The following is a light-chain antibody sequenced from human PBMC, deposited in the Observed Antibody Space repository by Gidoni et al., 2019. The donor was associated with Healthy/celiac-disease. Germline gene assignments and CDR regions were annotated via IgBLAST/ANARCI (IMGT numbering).Light chain of an antibody. CDR2: AAS. CDR1: QSISSY. V-gene: IGKV1-39*01. CDR3: QQSYSTPPYT. J-gene: IGKJ2*01. Sequence: DIQMTQAPSSLSASVGDSVTITCRASQSISSYFNWYQQKPGKAPKLLIYAASSLQSGVPSRFSGSGSATDFTLTISSLQPEDFATYYCQQSYSTPPYTFXQXTKLEIK.